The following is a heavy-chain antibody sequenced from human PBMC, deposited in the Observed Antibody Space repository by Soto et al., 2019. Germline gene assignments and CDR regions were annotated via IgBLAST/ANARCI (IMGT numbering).Heavy chain of an antibody. D-gene: IGHD1-26*01. Sequence: SETLSLTCAVSGCSISSGGYSWSWIRQPPGKGLEWIGYIYHSASTYYNPSLKSRVTISVDRSKNQFSLKLSSVTAADTAVYYCARGEGSPFNWFAPWGQGTLVTVSS. J-gene: IGHJ5*02. CDR2: IYHSAST. V-gene: IGHV4-30-2*01. CDR3: ARGEGSPFNWFAP. CDR1: GCSISSGGYS.